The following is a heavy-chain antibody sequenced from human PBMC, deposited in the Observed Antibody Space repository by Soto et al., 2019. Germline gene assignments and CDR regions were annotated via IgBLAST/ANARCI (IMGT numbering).Heavy chain of an antibody. V-gene: IGHV3-23*01. CDR2: ISGSGGST. CDR1: GFTFSSYA. D-gene: IGHD3-22*01. J-gene: IGHJ5*02. CDR3: AKGTMIVVIKAWFDP. Sequence: AGGSLRLSCAASGFTFSSYAMSWVRQAPGKGLEWVSAISGSGGSTYYADSVKGRFTISRDNSKNTLYLQMNSLRAEDTAVYYCAKGTMIVVIKAWFDPWGQGTLVTVSS.